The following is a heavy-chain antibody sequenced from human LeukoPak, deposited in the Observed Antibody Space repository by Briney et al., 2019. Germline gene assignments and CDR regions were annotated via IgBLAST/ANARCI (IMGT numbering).Heavy chain of an antibody. CDR1: GFTFSSYS. CDR2: ISSSSSYI. CDR3: ARDEAAGTFFWEYYNGMDV. D-gene: IGHD6-13*01. V-gene: IGHV3-21*01. Sequence: GGSLRLSCAASGFTFSSYSMKWVRQAPGKGLEWVSSISSSSSYIYYVDSVKGRFTISRDNAKNSLYLQMNSLRAEDTAVYYCARDEAAGTFFWEYYNGMDVWGQGTTVTVSS. J-gene: IGHJ6*02.